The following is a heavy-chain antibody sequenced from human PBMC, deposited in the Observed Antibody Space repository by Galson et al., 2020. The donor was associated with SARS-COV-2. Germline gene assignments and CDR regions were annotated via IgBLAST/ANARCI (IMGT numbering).Heavy chain of an antibody. Sequence: YDGSNKYYADSVKGRFTISRDNSKNTLYLQMNSLRAEDTAVYYCARSRGGSYYYFDYWGQGTLVTVSS. CDR2: YDGSNK. D-gene: IGHD1-26*01. J-gene: IGHJ4*02. CDR3: ARSRGGSYYYFDY. V-gene: IGHV3-30*01.